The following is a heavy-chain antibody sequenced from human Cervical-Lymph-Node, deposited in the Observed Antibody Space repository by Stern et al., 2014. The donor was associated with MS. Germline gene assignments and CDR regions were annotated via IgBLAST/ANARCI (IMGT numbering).Heavy chain of an antibody. CDR2: IVTIFETA. CDR1: GCTFSSDA. J-gene: IGHJ4*02. Sequence: QVQLVQSGAEVKKPGSSMKVSCKASGCTFSSDAIGWVRQAPGQGLEWMGGIVTIFETANYAQKFQGRVTITADQSTKTGYLELSSLTSGDTAMYFCASGTRSSWYFDFWGQGTLVTVST. V-gene: IGHV1-69*01. D-gene: IGHD6-13*01. CDR3: ASGTRSSWYFDF.